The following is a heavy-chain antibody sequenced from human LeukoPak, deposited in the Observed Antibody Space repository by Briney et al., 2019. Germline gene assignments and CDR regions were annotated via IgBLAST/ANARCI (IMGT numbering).Heavy chain of an antibody. J-gene: IGHJ5*02. CDR1: GFTFSSYW. D-gene: IGHD2-15*01. CDR3: ARGRDIVVVVAANNWFDP. Sequence: PGGSLRLSCAASGFTFSSYWMSWVRQAPGKGLEWVANIKQDGSEKYYVDSVKGRFTISRDNAKNSLYLQMNSLRAEDTAVYYCARGRDIVVVVAANNWFDPWGQGTLVTVSS. V-gene: IGHV3-7*01. CDR2: IKQDGSEK.